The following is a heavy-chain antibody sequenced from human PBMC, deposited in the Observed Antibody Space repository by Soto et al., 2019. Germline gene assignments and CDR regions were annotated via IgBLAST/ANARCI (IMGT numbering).Heavy chain of an antibody. Sequence: EVLLVESGGGIVQPGGSLRLSCAASGFPFGGEWMPWVRQGPGKGLVWVSRMNKDGSIIAYADSVRGRFTISRDNATSTLYLHMNNLRPEDTARYICVRPYGDVPGWGQGTPVIAS. CDR2: MNKDGSII. CDR3: VRPYGDVPG. V-gene: IGHV3-74*02. D-gene: IGHD4-17*01. CDR1: GFPFGGEW. J-gene: IGHJ4*02.